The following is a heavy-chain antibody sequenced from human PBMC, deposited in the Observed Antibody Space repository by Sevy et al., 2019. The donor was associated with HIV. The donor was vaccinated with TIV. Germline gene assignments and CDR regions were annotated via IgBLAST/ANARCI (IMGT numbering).Heavy chain of an antibody. J-gene: IGHJ3*02. CDR1: GFNFSSYG. Sequence: GGSLRLSCAASGFNFSSYGMHWVRQAPGKGLEWVAVISYDGSSKNYADSVKGRFTIYRDNSKNTVYLQINRLRAEDTAVYYCAKESGWYYDFWSGHDAFAIWGQGTMVTVSS. D-gene: IGHD3-3*01. CDR3: AKESGWYYDFWSGHDAFAI. V-gene: IGHV3-30*18. CDR2: ISYDGSSK.